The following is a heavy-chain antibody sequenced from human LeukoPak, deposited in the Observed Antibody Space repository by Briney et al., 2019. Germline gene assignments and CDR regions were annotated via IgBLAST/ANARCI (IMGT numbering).Heavy chain of an antibody. Sequence: GGSLRLSCAASGFTFSSYAMSWVRQAPGKGLEWVSAISGSGGSTYYADSVKGRFTISRDNSKNTLYLQMNSLRAEDTAVYYSAKGDKWGVSTPYYFDYWGQGTLVTVSS. V-gene: IGHV3-23*01. CDR2: ISGSGGST. CDR3: AKGDKWGVSTPYYFDY. CDR1: GFTFSSYA. D-gene: IGHD3-3*01. J-gene: IGHJ4*02.